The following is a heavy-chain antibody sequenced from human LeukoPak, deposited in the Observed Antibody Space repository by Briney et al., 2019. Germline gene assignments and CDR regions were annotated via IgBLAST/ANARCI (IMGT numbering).Heavy chain of an antibody. CDR1: GGTFSSYA. D-gene: IGHD1/OR15-1a*01. CDR2: IIPIFGTA. CDR3: ARSLTSPAGFDY. J-gene: IGHJ4*02. V-gene: IGHV1-69*05. Sequence: ASVKVSCKASGGTFSSYAISWARQAPGQGLEWMGGIIPIFGTANYAQKFQGRVTITTDESTSTAYMELSSLRSEDTAVYYCARSLTSPAGFDYWGQGTLVTVSS.